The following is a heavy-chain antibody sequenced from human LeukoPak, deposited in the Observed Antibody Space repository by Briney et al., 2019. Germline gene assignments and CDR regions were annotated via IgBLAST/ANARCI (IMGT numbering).Heavy chain of an antibody. J-gene: IGHJ5*02. D-gene: IGHD2-2*01. V-gene: IGHV4-59*01. Sequence: SETLSLTCTISNGSINTYYWSWIRQPPGKGLEWIGYIYYSGSTNYNPSLKSRVTISVDTSKNQFSLRLSSVTAADTAVYYCARGRYQLSPWGQGTLVAVSS. CDR3: ARGRYQLSP. CDR1: NGSINTYY. CDR2: IYYSGST.